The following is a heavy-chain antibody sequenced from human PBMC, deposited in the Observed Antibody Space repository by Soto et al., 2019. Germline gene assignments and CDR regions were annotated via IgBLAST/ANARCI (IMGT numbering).Heavy chain of an antibody. Sequence: AASVKVSCKASGDTFSFYTINWVRQAPGLGLEWVGRINPILSMSNYAQKFQGRVTMTADKSTNTAYMELRSLRSEDTAMYYCATSYGSGYRAFDYWGQGAPVTVSS. D-gene: IGHD3-10*01. CDR2: INPILSMS. CDR1: GDTFSFYT. J-gene: IGHJ4*02. CDR3: ATSYGSGYRAFDY. V-gene: IGHV1-69*02.